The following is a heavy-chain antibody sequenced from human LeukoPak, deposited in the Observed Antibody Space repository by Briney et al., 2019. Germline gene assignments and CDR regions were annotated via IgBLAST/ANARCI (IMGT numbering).Heavy chain of an antibody. J-gene: IGHJ4*02. V-gene: IGHV3-53*01. Sequence: GGSLRLSCAASVFTVSSNYMSGVRQAPGKGLEWVSVIYSGCSTYYADSVKGRFTISRDNSKSTLYIQMNSLRAEDTAVYYCARAKPKNMVRGLIMRRESRYYFDYWGQGTLVTVSS. CDR1: VFTVSSNY. CDR2: IYSGCST. CDR3: ARAKPKNMVRGLIMRRESRYYFDY. D-gene: IGHD3-10*01.